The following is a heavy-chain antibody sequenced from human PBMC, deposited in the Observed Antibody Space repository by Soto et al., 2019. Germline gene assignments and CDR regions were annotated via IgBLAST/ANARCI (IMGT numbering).Heavy chain of an antibody. Sequence: SVKVSCKASGGTFSSYAMSWVRQAPGEGLEWMGGIIPIFGTANYAQKFQGRVTITADKSTSTAYMELSSLRSEDTAVYYCARELGYCSSTSCYSFVYYYGMDVWGQGTTVTVSS. D-gene: IGHD2-2*01. CDR1: GGTFSSYA. CDR2: IIPIFGTA. V-gene: IGHV1-69*06. J-gene: IGHJ6*02. CDR3: ARELGYCSSTSCYSFVYYYGMDV.